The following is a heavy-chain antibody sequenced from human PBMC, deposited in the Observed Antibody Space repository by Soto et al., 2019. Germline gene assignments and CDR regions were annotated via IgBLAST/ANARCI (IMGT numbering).Heavy chain of an antibody. CDR1: GDSVSSNSSG. D-gene: IGHD5-12*01. V-gene: IGHV6-1*01. CDR3: ARGSWDDVSGHYYMDV. J-gene: IGHJ6*03. Sequence: QVQLQLSGPGLMEPSQTLSLTCAISGDSVSSNSSGWNWVMQTPSRGLEWLGRTYYKSKCFNNYSTTVKSRITIHPTTSQNHFSLHLYSVPPEDTAVYFCARGSWDDVSGHYYMDVWGKGTTGTVSS. CDR2: TYYKSKCFN.